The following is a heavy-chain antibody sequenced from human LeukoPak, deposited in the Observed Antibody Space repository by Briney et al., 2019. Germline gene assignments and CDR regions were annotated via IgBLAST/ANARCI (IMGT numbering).Heavy chain of an antibody. CDR2: FIPIFGTA. CDR1: GGTFSSYA. D-gene: IGHD3-10*01. Sequence: SVKVACKASGGTFSSYAISWVRQAPGQGLEWMGGFIPIFGTATYAHKFQGRVTITADESTSTAYMGLGSERTEDTSVNDRARAMVRVRYHYYMDVWGKGTTVTVSS. J-gene: IGHJ6*03. CDR3: ARAMVRVRYHYYMDV. V-gene: IGHV1-69*13.